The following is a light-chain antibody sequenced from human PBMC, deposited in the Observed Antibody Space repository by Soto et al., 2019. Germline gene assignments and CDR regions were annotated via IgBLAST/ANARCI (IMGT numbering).Light chain of an antibody. CDR2: GAS. J-gene: IGKJ1*01. V-gene: IGKV3-20*01. CDR1: QSVSNNY. CDR3: QQYGSSGT. Sequence: EILLTQPPDTLSVSPGQRSTLSCMASQSVSNNYLAWYQQKPGQAPRLLIYGASNRATGIPDRFSGSGSGTDFTLTISRLETEDFAVYYCQQYGSSGTFGQGSKVDIK.